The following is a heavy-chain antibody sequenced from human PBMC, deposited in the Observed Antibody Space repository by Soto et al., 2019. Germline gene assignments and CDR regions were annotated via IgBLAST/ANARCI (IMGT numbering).Heavy chain of an antibody. Sequence: XATLSLTCAVHGGSFSGYYWSWIRQPPGKGLEWIGEINHSGSTNYNPSLKSRVTISVDTSKNQFSLKLSSVTAADTAVYYCARGGGYCSGGSCYGPRGWFDPWGQGTLVTVSS. D-gene: IGHD2-15*01. CDR2: INHSGST. CDR3: ARGGGYCSGGSCYGPRGWFDP. CDR1: GGSFSGYY. V-gene: IGHV4-34*01. J-gene: IGHJ5*02.